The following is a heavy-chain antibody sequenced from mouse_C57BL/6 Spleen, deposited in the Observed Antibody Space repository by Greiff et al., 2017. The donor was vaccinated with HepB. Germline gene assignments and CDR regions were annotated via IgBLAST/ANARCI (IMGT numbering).Heavy chain of an antibody. CDR2: IYPGDGDT. Sequence: VQLQQSGPELVKPGASVKISCQASGYAFSSSWMNWVKQRPGKGLEWIGRIYPGDGDTNYNGKFKGKATLTADKSSSTAYMQLSSLTSEDSAVYFCARGMGGLRRYFDVWGTGTTVTVSS. D-gene: IGHD3-1*01. V-gene: IGHV1-82*01. CDR3: ARGMGGLRRYFDV. CDR1: GYAFSSSW. J-gene: IGHJ1*03.